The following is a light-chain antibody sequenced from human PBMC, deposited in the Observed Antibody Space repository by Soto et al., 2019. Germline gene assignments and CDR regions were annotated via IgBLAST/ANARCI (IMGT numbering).Light chain of an antibody. Sequence: EIHLTQSPSFLSASVGGRVTFPCRASQDISTYLAWFQQKPGKAPQLLVYPASTLQGGVPSRFSARGSGTEFSLTISSLQHEDFATYYCQQLRTYPYTFGQGTKVDIK. CDR3: QQLRTYPYT. J-gene: IGKJ2*01. V-gene: IGKV1-9*01. CDR1: QDISTY. CDR2: PAS.